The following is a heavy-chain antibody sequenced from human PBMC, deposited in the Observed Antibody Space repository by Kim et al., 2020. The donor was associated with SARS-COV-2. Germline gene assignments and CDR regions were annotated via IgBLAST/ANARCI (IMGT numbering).Heavy chain of an antibody. CDR1: GFTFSSDW. CDR3: VRSSMVRGVSNRFDP. Sequence: GGSLRLSCAASGFTFSSDWMAWVRQAPGKGLEWVAHIKEDGSDKYYVDSVKGRFTISRDNFKNLLYLQMNSLRAEDTAVYYCVRSSMVRGVSNRFDPSG. CDR2: IKEDGSDK. J-gene: IGHJ5*02. V-gene: IGHV3-7*05. D-gene: IGHD3-10*01.